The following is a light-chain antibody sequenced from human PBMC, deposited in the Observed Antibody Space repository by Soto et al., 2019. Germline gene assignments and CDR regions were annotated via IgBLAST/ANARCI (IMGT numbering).Light chain of an antibody. J-gene: IGKJ2*01. CDR1: QSVSSY. CDR3: QQRSSPPYT. V-gene: IGKV3D-11*02. CDR2: DAS. Sequence: EIVLTQSPATLSLSPGERATLSCRASQSVSSYLAWYQQKPGQAPRLLIYDASNRATGIPARFSGSGPGTDFALTISSLEPEDFAVYYCQQRSSPPYTFGQGNKLEIK.